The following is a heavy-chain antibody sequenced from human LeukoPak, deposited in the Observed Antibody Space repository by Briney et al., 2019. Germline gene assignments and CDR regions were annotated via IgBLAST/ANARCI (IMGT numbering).Heavy chain of an antibody. D-gene: IGHD3-16*01. J-gene: IGHJ6*02. Sequence: SETLSLTCTVSGGSISSGGYYWSWIRQHPGKGLEWIGYIYYSGSTDYNPSLKSRFTMSVDTSKNQFSLKLSSVTAADTAVYYCARVHSYASGIEVWGQGTTVTVSS. V-gene: IGHV4-31*03. CDR3: ARVHSYASGIEV. CDR1: GGSISSGGYY. CDR2: IYYSGST.